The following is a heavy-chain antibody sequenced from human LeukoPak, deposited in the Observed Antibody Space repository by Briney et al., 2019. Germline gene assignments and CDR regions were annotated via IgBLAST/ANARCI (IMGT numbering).Heavy chain of an antibody. D-gene: IGHD3-10*01. V-gene: IGHV3-23*01. J-gene: IGHJ3*02. CDR3: AKDRTTMVRGANNSDAFDI. CDR1: GFTISSFA. Sequence: GGYLCFYCAASGFTISSFAMSWVRQAPGMGLVWFSAISGSGGSTYYADSVKGRFTISRDNSKSTLYLQMNSLRAEDTAVYYCAKDRTTMVRGANNSDAFDIWGQGTMVTVSS. CDR2: ISGSGGST.